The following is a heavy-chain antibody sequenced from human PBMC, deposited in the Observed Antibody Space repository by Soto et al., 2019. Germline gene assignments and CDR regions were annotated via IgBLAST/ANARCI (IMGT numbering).Heavy chain of an antibody. V-gene: IGHV4-39*01. CDR3: VSQRTTVPTQAYFDY. CDR1: GGSVTNSSYY. J-gene: IGHJ4*01. CDR2: VYYRGRS. D-gene: IGHD4-17*01. Sequence: SETLSITCTVSGGSVTNSSYYWGWIRQSPGKGLEWIGSVYYRGRSYSKSSVKSRVTISVDTSKNRFSLSLNSVTASDTAVYFCVSQRTTVPTQAYFDYWGPGVLVTVSS.